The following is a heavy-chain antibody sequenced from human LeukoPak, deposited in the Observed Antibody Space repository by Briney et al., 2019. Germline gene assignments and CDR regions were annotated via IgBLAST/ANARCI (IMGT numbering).Heavy chain of an antibody. V-gene: IGHV3-7*01. J-gene: IGHJ3*02. D-gene: IGHD6-13*01. Sequence: PGGSLRLSCAASGFTFSSYWMSWVRQAPGKGLEWVANIKQDGSEKYYVDSVKGRFTISRDNAKNSLYLQMNSLRAEDTAVYYCARDPARIAAAGLEAFDIWGQGTMVTVSS. CDR2: IKQDGSEK. CDR3: ARDPARIAAAGLEAFDI. CDR1: GFTFSSYW.